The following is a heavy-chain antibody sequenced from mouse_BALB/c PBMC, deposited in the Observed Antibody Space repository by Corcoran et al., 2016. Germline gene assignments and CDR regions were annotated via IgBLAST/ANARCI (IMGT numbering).Heavy chain of an antibody. J-gene: IGHJ1*01. CDR3: ARGAHYYGDHGYFDV. CDR1: GYTFTEYT. Sequence: EVQLQQSGPELVKPGASVKISCKTSGYTFTEYTMHWVKQSHGKSIEWIGGINPNNGGTSYNKKFKGQATLTVDKSSSTAYMEIRSLTSDDSAVYYCARGAHYYGDHGYFDVWGSGTTVTVSS. D-gene: IGHD1-2*01. V-gene: IGHV1-18*01. CDR2: INPNNGGT.